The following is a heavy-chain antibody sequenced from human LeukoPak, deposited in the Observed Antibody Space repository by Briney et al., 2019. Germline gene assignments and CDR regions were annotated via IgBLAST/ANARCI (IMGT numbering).Heavy chain of an antibody. Sequence: PGGSLRVSCAASGLTFSSYAMSWVRQAPGKGLEWLSTISGSGASTYYADSVKGRFTISRDNSKNTLYLQMNSLRAEDTAVYYCAKYGRSGYSSGMDVWGQGTTVTVSS. V-gene: IGHV3-23*01. D-gene: IGHD2-15*01. CDR3: AKYGRSGYSSGMDV. CDR2: ISGSGAST. CDR1: GLTFSSYA. J-gene: IGHJ6*02.